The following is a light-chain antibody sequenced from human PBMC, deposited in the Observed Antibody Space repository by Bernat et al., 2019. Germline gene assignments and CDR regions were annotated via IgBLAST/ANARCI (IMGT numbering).Light chain of an antibody. Sequence: QSALTQPPSASGSPGQSVTISCTGTSSDIGGYNYVSWYQQHPGKAPKLIIYEVTQRPSGVPDRFSGSKSGNTASLTVSGLQPDDEADYYCGSYTGINNCCFGTGTKVTVL. V-gene: IGLV2-8*01. CDR2: EVT. J-gene: IGLJ1*01. CDR3: GSYTGINNCC. CDR1: SSDIGGYNY.